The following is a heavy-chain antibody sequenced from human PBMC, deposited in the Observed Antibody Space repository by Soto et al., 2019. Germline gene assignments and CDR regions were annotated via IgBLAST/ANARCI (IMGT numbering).Heavy chain of an antibody. CDR1: GFTFSSYG. V-gene: IGHV3-33*01. J-gene: IGHJ4*02. CDR2: IWYDGSNK. Sequence: TGGSLRLSCAASGFTFSSYGMHWVRQAPGKGLEWVAVIWYDGSNKYYADSVKGRFTISRDNSKNTLYLQMNSLRAEDTAVYYCARDKGRSYYDFWSGYLDYWGQGTLVTVSS. D-gene: IGHD3-3*01. CDR3: ARDKGRSYYDFWSGYLDY.